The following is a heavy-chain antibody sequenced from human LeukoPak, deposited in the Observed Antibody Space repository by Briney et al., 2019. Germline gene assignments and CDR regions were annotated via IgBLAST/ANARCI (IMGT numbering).Heavy chain of an antibody. Sequence: GGSLRLSCAASGFTVSSNCMSWVRQAPGKGLEWVSVIYSGGSTYYADSVKGRFTISRDNSKNTLYLQMNSLRAEDTAVYYCARDRRLAAGWFDPWGQGTLVTVSS. V-gene: IGHV3-66*01. CDR1: GFTVSSNC. D-gene: IGHD6-13*01. CDR3: ARDRRLAAGWFDP. CDR2: IYSGGST. J-gene: IGHJ5*02.